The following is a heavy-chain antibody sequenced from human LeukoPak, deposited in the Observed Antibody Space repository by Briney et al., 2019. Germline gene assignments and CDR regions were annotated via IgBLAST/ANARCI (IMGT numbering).Heavy chain of an antibody. CDR2: ISSSSSTM. D-gene: IGHD7-27*01. CDR1: GFTFSTYS. Sequence: PGGSLGLSCAASGFTFSTYSMNWVRQAPGKGLEWISYISSSSSTMYYADSVKGRFTISRDNVKNSLDLQMNSLRAEDTAVYYCARGEWGPPFDYWGQGTLVTVSS. CDR3: ARGEWGPPFDY. V-gene: IGHV3-48*01. J-gene: IGHJ4*02.